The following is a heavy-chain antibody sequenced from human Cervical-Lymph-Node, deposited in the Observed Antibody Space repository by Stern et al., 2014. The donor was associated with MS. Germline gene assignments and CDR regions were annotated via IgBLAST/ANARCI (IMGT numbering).Heavy chain of an antibody. CDR3: AKARTLYYFNYDMDV. J-gene: IGHJ6*02. D-gene: IGHD3-16*01. V-gene: IGHV1-69*06. CDR1: GGTFSIYG. Sequence: VHLVESGAEVKKPGSPVKVSCKASGGTFSIYGFNWVRQAPGQGLEWVGGIVPNCGTANFAQRFQGRVTITADKSATTVYMNLSSLRSDDTAVYYCAKARTLYYFNYDMDVWGQGTTVIVSS. CDR2: IVPNCGTA.